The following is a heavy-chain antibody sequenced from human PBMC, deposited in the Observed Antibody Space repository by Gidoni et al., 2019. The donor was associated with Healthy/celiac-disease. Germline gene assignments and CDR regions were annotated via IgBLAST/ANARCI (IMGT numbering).Heavy chain of an antibody. J-gene: IGHJ6*02. Sequence: EVQLVQSGGGLVQPGGSLSIPCAASGFTFSSYDMHWVRQATGKGLEWVSAIGTAGDPYYPGSVKGRFTISRENAKNSLYLQMNSLRAGDTAVYYCARANSRGGMDVWGQGTTVTVSS. CDR2: IGTAGDP. CDR3: ARANSRGGMDV. V-gene: IGHV3-13*05. CDR1: GFTFSSYD. D-gene: IGHD3-10*01.